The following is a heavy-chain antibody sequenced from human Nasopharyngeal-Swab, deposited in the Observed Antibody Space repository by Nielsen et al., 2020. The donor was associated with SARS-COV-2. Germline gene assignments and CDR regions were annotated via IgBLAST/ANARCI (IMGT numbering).Heavy chain of an antibody. CDR1: GFTFSSYA. CDR2: ISYDGSNK. D-gene: IGHD2-21*02. J-gene: IGHJ5*02. CDR3: AREIPSIVVVTATGSRDNWFDP. V-gene: IGHV3-30*04. Sequence: GGSLRLSCAASGFTFSSYAMHWVRQAPGKGLEWVAVISYDGSNKYYADSVKGRFTISRDNSKNTLYLQMNSLRAEDTAVYYCAREIPSIVVVTATGSRDNWFDPWGQGTLVTVSS.